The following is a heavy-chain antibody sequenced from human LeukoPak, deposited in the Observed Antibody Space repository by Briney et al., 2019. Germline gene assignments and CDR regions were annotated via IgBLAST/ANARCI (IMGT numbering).Heavy chain of an antibody. Sequence: ASVKVSCKASGYTFTSYDINWVRQATGQGLEWMGWMNPNSGNTGYAQKFQGRVTMTRNTSISTAYMEPSSLRSEDTAVYYCARGRGPKLGLLLDYYYYMDVWGKGTTVTVSS. CDR3: ARGRGPKLGLLLDYYYYMDV. V-gene: IGHV1-8*01. CDR1: GYTFTSYD. J-gene: IGHJ6*03. D-gene: IGHD2-15*01. CDR2: MNPNSGNT.